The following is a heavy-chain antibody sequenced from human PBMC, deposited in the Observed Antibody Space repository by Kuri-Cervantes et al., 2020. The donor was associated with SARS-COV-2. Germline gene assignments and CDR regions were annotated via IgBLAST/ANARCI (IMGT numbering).Heavy chain of an antibody. CDR1: GGSIGSGNYY. J-gene: IGHJ3*02. V-gene: IGHV4-61*02. Sequence: SETLSLTCTVSGGSIGSGNYYWSWIRQPAGKGLEWIGRIYTSGSTSNNPSLKSRVTISVDTSKNQFSLKLSSVTAADTAVYYCARGRNMYFHDSSGYLLVAARSRDAFDIWGQGTMVPSPQ. CDR2: IYTSGST. CDR3: ARGRNMYFHDSSGYLLVAARSRDAFDI. D-gene: IGHD3-22*01.